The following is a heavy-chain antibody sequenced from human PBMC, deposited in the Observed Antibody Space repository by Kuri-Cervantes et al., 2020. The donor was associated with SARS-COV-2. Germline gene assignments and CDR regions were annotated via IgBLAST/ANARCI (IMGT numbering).Heavy chain of an antibody. CDR1: GGSISSGGYY. D-gene: IGHD3-3*01. J-gene: IGHJ5*02. V-gene: IGHV4-31*02. CDR2: IYYSGST. CDR3: ARESKDFWSGFNWFDP. Sequence: SCTVSGGSISSGGYYWSWIRQHPGKGLEWIGYIYYSGSTYYNPSLKSRVTISVDTSKNQFSLKLSSVTAADTAVYYCARESKDFWSGFNWFDPWGQGTLVTVSS.